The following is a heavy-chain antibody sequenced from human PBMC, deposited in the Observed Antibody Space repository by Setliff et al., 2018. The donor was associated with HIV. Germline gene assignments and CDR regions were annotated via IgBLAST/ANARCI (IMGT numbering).Heavy chain of an antibody. Sequence: SETLSLTCTVSGDSVSSRSYYWSWIRQPPGKGLEWIGYIYYSGSTSYNPSLKSRVTISADTSKNQFSLKLSSVAAADTAVYYCAGFGELLDYYYGMDVWGQGTTVTVSS. CDR1: GDSVSSRSYY. D-gene: IGHD3-10*01. J-gene: IGHJ6*02. CDR2: IYYSGST. CDR3: AGFGELLDYYYGMDV. V-gene: IGHV4-61*01.